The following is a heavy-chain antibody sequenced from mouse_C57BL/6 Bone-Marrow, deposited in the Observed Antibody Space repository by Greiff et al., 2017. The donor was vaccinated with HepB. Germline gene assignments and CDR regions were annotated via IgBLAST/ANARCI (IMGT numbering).Heavy chain of an antibody. Sequence: EVQLVESEGGLVQPGSSMKLSCTASGFTFSDYYMAWVRQVPEKGLEWVANINYDGSSTYYLDSLKSRFIISRDNAKNILYLQMSSLKYEDTATYYCARESSSYYFDYWGQGTTLTVSS. D-gene: IGHD1-1*01. V-gene: IGHV5-16*01. J-gene: IGHJ2*01. CDR1: GFTFSDYY. CDR3: ARESSSYYFDY. CDR2: INYDGSST.